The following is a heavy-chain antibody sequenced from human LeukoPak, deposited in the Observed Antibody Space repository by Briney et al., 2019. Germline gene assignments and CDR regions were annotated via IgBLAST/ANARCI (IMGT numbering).Heavy chain of an antibody. CDR1: GGSFSGYY. V-gene: IGHV4-34*01. CDR2: INHSGST. D-gene: IGHD1-26*01. Sequence: SETLSLTCAVYGGSFSGYYWSWIRQRPGKGLEWGGEINHSGSTNYKPSLKSRVTISVDTSKKQFSLKLSSLTAADTAVYYCARRFGSGSYRLHYYYYYMDVWGKGTTVTISS. CDR3: ARRFGSGSYRLHYYYYYMDV. J-gene: IGHJ6*03.